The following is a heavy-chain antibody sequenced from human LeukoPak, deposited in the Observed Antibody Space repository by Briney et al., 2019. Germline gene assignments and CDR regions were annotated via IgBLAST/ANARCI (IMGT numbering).Heavy chain of an antibody. CDR1: GFTFSSYW. CDR3: AKDRGDTSFDY. J-gene: IGHJ4*02. Sequence: GGSLRLSCAASGFTFSSYWMHWVRQAPGKGLVWVSRINSDGSTTSYADSVKGRFTISRDNAKNTLYLQMNRLRAEDTAVYYCAKDRGDTSFDYWGQGTLVTVSS. CDR2: INSDGSTT. D-gene: IGHD3-10*01. V-gene: IGHV3-74*01.